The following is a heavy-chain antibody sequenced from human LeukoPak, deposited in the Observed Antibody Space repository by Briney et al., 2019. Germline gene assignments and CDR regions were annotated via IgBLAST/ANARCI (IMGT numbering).Heavy chain of an antibody. CDR1: GGSISSSSYY. CDR3: ARQGSGYYLIDY. D-gene: IGHD3-22*01. Sequence: SETLPLTCTVSGGSISSSSYYWGWIRQPPGKGLEWIGSIYYSGSTYYNPSLKSRVTISVDTSKNQFSLKLSSVTAADTAVYYCARQGSGYYLIDYWGQGTLVTVSS. V-gene: IGHV4-39*01. CDR2: IYYSGST. J-gene: IGHJ4*02.